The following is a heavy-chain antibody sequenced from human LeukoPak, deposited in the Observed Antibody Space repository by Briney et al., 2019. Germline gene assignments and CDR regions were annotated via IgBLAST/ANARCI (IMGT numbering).Heavy chain of an antibody. CDR1: GYTFTSYG. Sequence: ASVKVSCKASGYTFTSYGISWVRQAPGQGREWMGWISAYNGNTNYAQKLQGRVTMTTDTSTSTAYMELRSLRSDDTAVYYCARDFGASDDSYSPPDYWGQGTLVTVSS. CDR3: ARDFGASDDSYSPPDY. J-gene: IGHJ4*02. CDR2: ISAYNGNT. D-gene: IGHD3-16*01. V-gene: IGHV1-18*01.